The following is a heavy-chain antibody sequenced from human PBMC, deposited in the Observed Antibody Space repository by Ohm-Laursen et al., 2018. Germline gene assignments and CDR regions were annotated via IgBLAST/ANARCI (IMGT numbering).Heavy chain of an antibody. D-gene: IGHD2/OR15-2a*01. V-gene: IGHV3-7*01. J-gene: IGHJ3*01. Sequence: SLRLSCAASGFSFSSYWMAWVRQTPGKGLEWVANINRDGGSESYVDSVQGRFTISRDNAKNLLYLQMNNLRAEDTAMYYCSRDYLSIWDQGTLVTVSS. CDR1: GFSFSSYW. CDR3: SRDYLSI. CDR2: INRDGGSE.